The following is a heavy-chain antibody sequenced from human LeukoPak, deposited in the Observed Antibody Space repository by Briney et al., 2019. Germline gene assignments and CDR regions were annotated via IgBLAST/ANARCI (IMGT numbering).Heavy chain of an antibody. D-gene: IGHD1-1*01. CDR3: AREGDWNDLDY. CDR1: GGSINSYY. V-gene: IGHV4-4*07. Sequence: SETLSLTCTVSGGSINSYYWSWIRQPAGKGLEWIGRIYSSGSTNYNPSLKSRVTISIDTSKNQFSLKLTSVTAADTAVYYCAREGDWNDLDYWGQGTLVTVSS. J-gene: IGHJ4*02. CDR2: IYSSGST.